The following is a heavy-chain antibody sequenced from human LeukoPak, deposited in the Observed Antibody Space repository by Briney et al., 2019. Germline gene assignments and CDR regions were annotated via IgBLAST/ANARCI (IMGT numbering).Heavy chain of an antibody. V-gene: IGHV3-73*01. J-gene: IGHJ3*02. D-gene: IGHD3-22*01. CDR1: GFTFSGSA. CDR3: TRREYYYDSSGYYHDAFDI. Sequence: GGSLRLSCAASGFTFSGSAMHWVRQASGKGLEWVGRIRSKANSYTTAYAASVKGRFTISRDDSKNTAYLQMNSLKTEDTAVYYCTRREYYYDSSGYYHDAFDIWGQGTMVTVSS. CDR2: IRSKANSYTT.